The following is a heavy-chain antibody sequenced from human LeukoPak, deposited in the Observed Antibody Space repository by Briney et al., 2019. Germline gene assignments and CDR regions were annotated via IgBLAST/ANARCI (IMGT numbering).Heavy chain of an antibody. CDR2: FDPEEVET. CDR1: GGTVSELS. CDR3: ATTEATAAIERGEGTFEI. D-gene: IGHD6-13*01. V-gene: IGHV1-24*01. Sequence: ASVKVSCKVHGGTVSELSIHWLRQAPGKGLEWMGGFDPEEVETVYAQKFQGRVTMTEDTSTDTVHMDLSSLRSDDTAFYCATTEATAAIERGEGTFEIWGQGTMVIVSS. J-gene: IGHJ3*02.